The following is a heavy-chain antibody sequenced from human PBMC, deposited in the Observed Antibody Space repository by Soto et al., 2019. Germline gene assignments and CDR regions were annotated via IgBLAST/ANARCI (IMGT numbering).Heavy chain of an antibody. CDR2: IIPIFGTA. CDR1: GGTFSSYA. J-gene: IGHJ6*02. V-gene: IGHV1-69*13. Sequence: SVKVSCKASGGTFSSYAISWVRQAPGQGLEWMGGIIPIFGTANYAQKFQGRVTITADESTSTAYMELSSLRSEDTAVYYCASSYCSGGSCYHYGMDVWGQGTTVTVSS. D-gene: IGHD2-15*01. CDR3: ASSYCSGGSCYHYGMDV.